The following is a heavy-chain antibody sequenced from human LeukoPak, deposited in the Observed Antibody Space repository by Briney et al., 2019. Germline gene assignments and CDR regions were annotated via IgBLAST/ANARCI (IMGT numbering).Heavy chain of an antibody. CDR1: GDSVSSNSAA. J-gene: IGHJ4*02. V-gene: IGHV6-1*01. CDR3: ARVYRIQSKGVFDY. CDR2: TYYRSKWYN. Sequence: SQTLSLTCAISGDSVSSNSAAWNWIRQSPSRGLEWLGRTYYRSKWYNDYAVSVKSRITINPDTSKIQFSLQLNSVTPEDTAVYYCARVYRIQSKGVFDYWGQGTLVTVSS. D-gene: IGHD5-18*01.